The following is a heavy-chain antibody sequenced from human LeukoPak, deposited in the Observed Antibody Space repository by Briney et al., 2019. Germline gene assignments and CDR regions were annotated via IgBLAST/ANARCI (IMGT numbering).Heavy chain of an antibody. D-gene: IGHD7-27*01. Sequence: PSETLSLTCTVSGGSISSGTYYWSWIRQPAGKGLEWIGRFYTSGSTNYNPSLKSRVTISVDTSKNQFSLKLSSVTAADTAVYYCARGPYAWGYIDYWGQETLVTVSS. J-gene: IGHJ4*02. V-gene: IGHV4-61*02. CDR1: GGSISSGTYY. CDR2: FYTSGST. CDR3: ARGPYAWGYIDY.